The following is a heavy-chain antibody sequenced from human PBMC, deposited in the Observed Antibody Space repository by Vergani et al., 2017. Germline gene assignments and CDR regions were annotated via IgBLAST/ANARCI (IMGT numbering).Heavy chain of an antibody. CDR1: GFTFSSYS. D-gene: IGHD3-22*01. CDR3: ARLSYDTTPYLQGGYDC. V-gene: IGHV3-21*04. J-gene: IGHJ4*02. CDR2: ISSSSSYI. Sequence: EVQLVESGGGLVKRGGSLRLSCAASGFTFSSYSMNWVRQAPGKGLEWVSFISSSSSYIHYSDSLKGRFTISRDNAKSSLYLQMNSLRAEDTAVYYCARLSYDTTPYLQGGYDCWGQGTLVSVSS.